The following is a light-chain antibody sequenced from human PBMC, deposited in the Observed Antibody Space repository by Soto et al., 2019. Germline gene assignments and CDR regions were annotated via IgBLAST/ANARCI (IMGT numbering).Light chain of an antibody. J-gene: IGLJ1*01. CDR2: RNN. V-gene: IGLV1-40*01. CDR3: QSYDSSLSGYV. Sequence: QSVLTQPPSVSGAPGQRVTISCTGSSSNIGAGYDLHWYQQLPGTAPKLLIYRNNNRSSGVPDRFSGSKSGTSASLAITGLQAEDEADYYCQSYDSSLSGYVFGTGTKVTVL. CDR1: SSNIGAGYD.